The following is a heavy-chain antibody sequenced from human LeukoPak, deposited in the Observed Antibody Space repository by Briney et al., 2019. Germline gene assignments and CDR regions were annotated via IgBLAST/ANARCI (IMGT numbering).Heavy chain of an antibody. D-gene: IGHD3-10*01. CDR3: ARGQGLWFGPPYFDY. CDR2: IYYSGST. CDR1: GVSISRSNSY. J-gene: IGHJ4*02. Sequence: SETLSLTCTVSGVSISRSNSYWGWIRQPPGKGLEWIGSIYYSGSTYYNPSLKSRVAISVDTSKNQFSLKLSSVTAADTAVYYCARGQGLWFGPPYFDYWGQGTLVTVSS. V-gene: IGHV4-39*07.